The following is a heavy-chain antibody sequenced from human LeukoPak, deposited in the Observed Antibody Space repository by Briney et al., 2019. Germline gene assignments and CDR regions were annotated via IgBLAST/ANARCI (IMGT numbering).Heavy chain of an antibody. D-gene: IGHD6-19*01. CDR2: IYFIGNT. CDR3: ARVVVAVARIYYYGMDV. V-gene: IGHV4-39*01. J-gene: IGHJ6*02. CDR1: GGSISSSNYY. Sequence: SSETLSLTCTVSGGSISSSNYYWGWIRQPPGKGLEWIGTIYFIGNTYYNPSLRSRVTISLDTSKNQFSLKLSSVTAADTAVYYCARVVVAVARIYYYGMDVWGQGTTVTVSS.